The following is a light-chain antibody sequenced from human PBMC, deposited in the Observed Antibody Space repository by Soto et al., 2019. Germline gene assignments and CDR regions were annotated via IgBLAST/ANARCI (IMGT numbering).Light chain of an antibody. J-gene: IGKJ1*01. CDR3: QNYNSYPWT. CDR2: DAS. V-gene: IGKV1-5*01. Sequence: DIELTQSPSTLPASPGDRATITCRASQSITNCLAWYQQKPGTAPRLLIYDASSLESGVPARFSGSGSGTEFTLTISSLQPDDFASYYCQNYNSYPWTCGQGTKVDIK. CDR1: QSITNC.